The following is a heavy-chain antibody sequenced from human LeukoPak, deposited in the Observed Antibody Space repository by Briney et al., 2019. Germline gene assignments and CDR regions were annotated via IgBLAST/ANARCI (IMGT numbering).Heavy chain of an antibody. J-gene: IGHJ3*02. V-gene: IGHV4-4*07. CDR2: IYTSGST. CDR3: ARDTYYYDSSGYSSKALDI. CDR1: GGSISSYY. D-gene: IGHD3-22*01. Sequence: SETLSLTCTVSGGSISSYYWSWIRQPAGKGLEWIGRIYTSGSTNYNPSLKSRVTMLVDTSKNQFSLKLSSVTAADTAVYYCARDTYYYDSSGYSSKALDIWGQGTMVTVSS.